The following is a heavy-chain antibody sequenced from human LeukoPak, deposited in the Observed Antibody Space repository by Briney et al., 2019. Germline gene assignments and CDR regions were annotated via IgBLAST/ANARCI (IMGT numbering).Heavy chain of an antibody. V-gene: IGHV1-58*02. D-gene: IGHD6-13*01. Sequence: ASVKVSCKASGFTFTSSAMQWVRQARRQRLEWIGWIVVGSGNTNYAQKFQERVTITRDMSTSTAYMELSSLRSEDTAVYYCAAGTGYSSSWYPPSAVEYYMDVWGKGTTVTVSS. J-gene: IGHJ6*03. CDR1: GFTFTSSA. CDR2: IVVGSGNT. CDR3: AAGTGYSSSWYPPSAVEYYMDV.